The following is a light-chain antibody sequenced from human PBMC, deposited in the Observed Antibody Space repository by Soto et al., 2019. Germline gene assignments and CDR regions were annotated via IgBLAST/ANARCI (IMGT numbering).Light chain of an antibody. V-gene: IGKV1-12*01. CDR2: GAS. Sequence: DIQMTQSPSSVSASIGDRVTITCRASQGINNWLAWYQQKPGKAPKLLISGASSLQSGVPSRFSGSGSGTDFTLSINSLQPEDFATYYCQHSNNFPRTFGGGTKVEIK. CDR1: QGINNW. CDR3: QHSNNFPRT. J-gene: IGKJ4*01.